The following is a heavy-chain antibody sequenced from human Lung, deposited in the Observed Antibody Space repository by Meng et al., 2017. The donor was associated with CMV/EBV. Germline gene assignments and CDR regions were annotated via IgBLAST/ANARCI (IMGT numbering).Heavy chain of an antibody. V-gene: IGHV3-23*01. J-gene: IGHJ4*02. CDR1: GFTFSSYA. D-gene: IGHD6-6*01. CDR3: AKAYSSSSVGTKRGFDY. CDR2: ISGSGGST. Sequence: GASLKISCAASGFTFSSYAMSWVRQAPGKGLEWVSAISGSGGSTYYADSVKGRFTISRDNSKNTLYLQMNSLRAEDTAVYYCAKAYSSSSVGTKRGFDYGGQGTLVTVPS.